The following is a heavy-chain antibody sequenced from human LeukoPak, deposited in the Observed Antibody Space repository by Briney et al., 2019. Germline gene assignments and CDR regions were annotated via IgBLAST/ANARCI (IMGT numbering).Heavy chain of an antibody. Sequence: ASVKVSCKASGGTFSSYAISWVRQAPGQGLEWMGGIIPIFGTANYAQKFQGRVTITTDESTSTAYMELSSLRSEDTAVYYCARDPPLGVNYDSSGYDGYWGQGTLVTVSS. CDR1: GGTFSSYA. V-gene: IGHV1-69*05. J-gene: IGHJ4*02. CDR3: ARDPPLGVNYDSSGYDGY. D-gene: IGHD3-22*01. CDR2: IIPIFGTA.